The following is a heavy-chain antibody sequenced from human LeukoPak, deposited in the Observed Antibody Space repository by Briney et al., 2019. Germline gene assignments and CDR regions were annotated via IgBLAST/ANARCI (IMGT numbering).Heavy chain of an antibody. Sequence: GGSLRLSCAASGFTFSSYSMNWVRQAPGKGLKWVSYISSSSSTIYYADSVKGRFTISRDNAKNSLYLQMNSLRAEDTAVYYCARDSDYWGQGTLVTVSS. V-gene: IGHV3-48*04. CDR3: ARDSDY. CDR1: GFTFSSYS. CDR2: ISSSSSTI. J-gene: IGHJ4*02.